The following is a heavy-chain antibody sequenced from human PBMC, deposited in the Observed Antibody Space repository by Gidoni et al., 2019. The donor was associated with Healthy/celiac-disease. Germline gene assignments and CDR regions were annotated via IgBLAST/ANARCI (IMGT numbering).Heavy chain of an antibody. J-gene: IGHJ4*02. D-gene: IGHD1-26*01. CDR2: INHSGST. CDR3: AREGGVGYFDY. Sequence: QVQLQQLGAGLLKPSETLSLTCAVSGGSFSGYYWSWIRQPPGKGLEWIGEINHSGSTNYNPSLKSRVTISVDTSKNQFSLKLSSVTAADTAVYYCAREGGVGYFDYWGQGTLVTVSS. V-gene: IGHV4-34*01. CDR1: GGSFSGYY.